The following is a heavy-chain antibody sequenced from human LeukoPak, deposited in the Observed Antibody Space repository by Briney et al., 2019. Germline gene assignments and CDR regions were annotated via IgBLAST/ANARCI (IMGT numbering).Heavy chain of an antibody. V-gene: IGHV3-53*01. J-gene: IGHJ2*01. Sequence: GGSLRLSCAASGFSVSLNYMNWVRQAPGKGLEWVSILYSGSDTYYADSVKGRFTISRDSSKNMLFLHMNSLRAEDTAVYYCARVGDHFHWYLDLWGRGILVTVSS. CDR1: GFSVSLNY. D-gene: IGHD3-3*02. CDR2: LYSGSDT. CDR3: ARVGDHFHWYLDL.